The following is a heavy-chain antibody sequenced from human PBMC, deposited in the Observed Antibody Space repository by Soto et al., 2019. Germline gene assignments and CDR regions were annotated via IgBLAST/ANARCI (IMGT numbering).Heavy chain of an antibody. CDR3: VRGSYCTTTTCYNLGWFAP. D-gene: IGHD2-2*02. CDR2: IWYDGSHQ. J-gene: IGHJ5*02. CDR1: VFTFIGFV. V-gene: IGHV3-33*01. Sequence: PGGSLRLSCAASVFTFIGFVMHWVRQAPGKGLEWVAVIWYDGSHQYYADSVKGRFTISRDDSENTLYLQMNNLRVEDTAVYYCVRGSYCTTTTCYNLGWFAPWGQGTLVTVSS.